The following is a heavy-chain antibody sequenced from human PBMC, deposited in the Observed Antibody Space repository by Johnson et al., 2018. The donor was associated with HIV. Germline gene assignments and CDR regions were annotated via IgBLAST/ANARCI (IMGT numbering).Heavy chain of an antibody. CDR1: GFTFSSYS. V-gene: IGHV3-30-3*02. D-gene: IGHD3-16*01. J-gene: IGHJ3*02. CDR2: ISYDGSNK. CDR3: ARRGRSAADAFDI. Sequence: QVQLVESGGGVVQPGRSLRLSCAASGFTFSSYSMHWVRQAPGKGLEWVAVISYDGSNKYYADSVKGRFTISRDNSKNTLYLQMNSLRAEDTAVYYCARRGRSAADAFDIWGQGTMVTVSS.